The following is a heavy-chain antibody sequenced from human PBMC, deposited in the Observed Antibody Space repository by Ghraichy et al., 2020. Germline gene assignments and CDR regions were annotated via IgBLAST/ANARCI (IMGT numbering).Heavy chain of an antibody. V-gene: IGHV4-39*01. CDR1: GGSISGSTYY. J-gene: IGHJ4*02. CDR3: ARHGYSSGWDHFDY. CDR2: IYYTGST. D-gene: IGHD6-19*01. Sequence: SETLSLTCTVSGGSISGSTYYWGWVRQPPGRGLEWIGSIYYTGSTYYSPSLKSRVTVSVDTSNNHFSLNLRSVTAADTAVYYCARHGYSSGWDHFDYWGQGALVTVSS.